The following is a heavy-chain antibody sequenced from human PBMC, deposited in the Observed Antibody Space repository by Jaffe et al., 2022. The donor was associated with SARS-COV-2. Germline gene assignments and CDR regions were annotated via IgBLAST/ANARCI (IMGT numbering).Heavy chain of an antibody. CDR2: IYYSGST. CDR1: GGSISSSSYY. Sequence: QLQLQESGPGLVKPSETLSLTCTVSGGSISSSSYYWGWIRQPPGKGLEWIGSIYYSGSTYYNPSLKSRVTISVDTSKNQFSLKLSSVTAADTAVYYCASTAGGYSYVYGPFFDYWGQGTLVTVSS. CDR3: ASTAGGYSYVYGPFFDY. J-gene: IGHJ4*02. V-gene: IGHV4-39*01. D-gene: IGHD5-18*01.